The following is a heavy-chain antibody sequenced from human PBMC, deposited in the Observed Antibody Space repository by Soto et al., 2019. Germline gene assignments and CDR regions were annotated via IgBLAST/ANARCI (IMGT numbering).Heavy chain of an antibody. Sequence: ASVKVSCKASGYTFTSYSMRWVRQAPGQRLEWMGWINAGNGNTKYSQKFQGRVTMTTDTSTSTAYMELRSLRSDDTAVYYCAREGRSGLGWFDPWGQGTLVTVSS. CDR2: INAGNGNT. J-gene: IGHJ5*02. V-gene: IGHV1-3*01. CDR3: AREGRSGLGWFDP. CDR1: GYTFTSYS. D-gene: IGHD3-3*01.